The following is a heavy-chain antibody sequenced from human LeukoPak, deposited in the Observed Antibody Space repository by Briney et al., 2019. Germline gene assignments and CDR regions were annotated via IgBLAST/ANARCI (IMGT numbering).Heavy chain of an antibody. Sequence: PSETLSLTCTVSGGSISSYYWSWIRQPPGKGLEWIGSIYHSGSTYYNPSLKSRVTISVDTSKNQFSLKLSSVTAADTAVYYCATLLDDYYDSSGYYYVHQHWGQGTLVTVSS. CDR1: GGSISSYY. V-gene: IGHV4-59*04. CDR2: IYHSGST. CDR3: ATLLDDYYDSSGYYYVHQH. J-gene: IGHJ1*01. D-gene: IGHD3-22*01.